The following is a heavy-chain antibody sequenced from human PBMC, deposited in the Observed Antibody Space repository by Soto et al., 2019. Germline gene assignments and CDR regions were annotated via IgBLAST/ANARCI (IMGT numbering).Heavy chain of an antibody. CDR2: ISAYNGNT. D-gene: IGHD2-15*01. CDR3: ASEQGYCSGGSCYRLHYYYGMDV. J-gene: IGHJ6*02. Sequence: ASVKVSCKASGYTFTSYGISWVRRAPGQGLEWMGWISAYNGNTNYAQKLQGRVTMTTDTSTSTAYMELRSLRSDDTAVYYCASEQGYCSGGSCYRLHYYYGMDVWGQGTTVTVSS. V-gene: IGHV1-18*01. CDR1: GYTFTSYG.